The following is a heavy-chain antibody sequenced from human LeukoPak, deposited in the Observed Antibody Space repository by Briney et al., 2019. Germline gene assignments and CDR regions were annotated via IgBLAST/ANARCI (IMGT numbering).Heavy chain of an antibody. V-gene: IGHV4-4*07. CDR1: GGSISSYY. CDR3: ARFSSIAAAFDY. D-gene: IGHD6-13*01. CDR2: IYTSGTT. Sequence: SETLSLTCTVSGGSISSYYWSWIRQPPGKGLEWIGRIYTSGTTHYNPSLKSRVTMSVDTSKNQFSLNLSSVTAADTDVYYCARFSSIAAAFDYWGLGTLVTVSS. J-gene: IGHJ4*02.